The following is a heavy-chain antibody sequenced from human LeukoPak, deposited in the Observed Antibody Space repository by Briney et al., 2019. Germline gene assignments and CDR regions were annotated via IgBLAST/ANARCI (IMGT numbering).Heavy chain of an antibody. CDR1: GFTFSSYN. J-gene: IGHJ3*02. CDR3: ARDFSYYYDSSGQGSDAFDI. D-gene: IGHD3-22*01. CDR2: ITRNSNYI. V-gene: IGHV3-21*01. Sequence: AGGSLRLSCAASGFTFSSYNMNWVRQAPGKGLEWISSITRNSNYIYYADSVKGRFTISRDNAKNSLYLQMNSLRAEDTAVYYCARDFSYYYDSSGQGSDAFDIWGQGTMVTVSS.